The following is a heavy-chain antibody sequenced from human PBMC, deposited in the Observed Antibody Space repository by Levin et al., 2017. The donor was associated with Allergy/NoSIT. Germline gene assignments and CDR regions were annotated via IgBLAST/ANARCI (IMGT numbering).Heavy chain of an antibody. CDR3: ARSHGSGNNAFDI. Sequence: GGSLRLSCVASGFTVNRYHMNWVRQAPGKGLEWVSNIDTDRTTIPYADSVRGRFSISRDNAKNSLYLQMNSLRVEDTAVYYCARSHGSGNNAFDIWGQGTLVTVSS. CDR2: IDTDRTTI. V-gene: IGHV3-48*01. CDR1: GFTVNRYH. J-gene: IGHJ3*02. D-gene: IGHD3-10*01.